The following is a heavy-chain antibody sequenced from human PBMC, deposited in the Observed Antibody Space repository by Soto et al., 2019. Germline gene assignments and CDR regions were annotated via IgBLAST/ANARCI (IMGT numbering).Heavy chain of an antibody. V-gene: IGHV3-74*01. D-gene: IGHD2-2*01. CDR2: INSDGSST. Sequence: EVQLVESGGGLVQPGGSLRLSCAASGFTFSSYWMHWVRQAPGKGLVWVSRINSDGSSTSYADSVKGRFTISRDNAKNPLYLQMNSLRAEDTAVYYCARASGLDFPTRYDFDYWGQGTLVTVSS. J-gene: IGHJ4*02. CDR1: GFTFSSYW. CDR3: ARASGLDFPTRYDFDY.